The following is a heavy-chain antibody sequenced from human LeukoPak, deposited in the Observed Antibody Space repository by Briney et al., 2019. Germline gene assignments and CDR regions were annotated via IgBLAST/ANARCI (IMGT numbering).Heavy chain of an antibody. J-gene: IGHJ4*01. CDR2: ISNDGGGK. CDR1: GFIFNNYR. CDR3: AKSYCGGDCG. D-gene: IGHD2-21*02. Sequence: GGSLRLSCAASGFIFNNYRLMWVRQAPGKAREWVSAISNDGGGKQYVDFVEGRFTISRDNSKSMLSLQLNSRRADGRAVSYCAKSYCGGDCGWGPGTMVIVSS. V-gene: IGHV3-23*01.